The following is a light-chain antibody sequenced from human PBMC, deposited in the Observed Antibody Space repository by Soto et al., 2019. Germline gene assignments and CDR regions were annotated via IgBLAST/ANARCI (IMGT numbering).Light chain of an antibody. V-gene: IGKV3-15*01. Sequence: EIVMTQSPATLSVSPGERATLSCRASHSVSSRLAWYQQKPGQAPRLLIYGASTRATGLPARFSGSGSGTEFTLTISSLQSEDFAVYYCQRSANGPLTFGGGTKVEIK. J-gene: IGKJ4*01. CDR1: HSVSSR. CDR3: QRSANGPLT. CDR2: GAS.